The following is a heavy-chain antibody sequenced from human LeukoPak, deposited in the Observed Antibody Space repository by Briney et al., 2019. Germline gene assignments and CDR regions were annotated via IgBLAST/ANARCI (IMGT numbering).Heavy chain of an antibody. V-gene: IGHV4-4*07. D-gene: IGHD4-17*01. Sequence: PSETLSLTCTVSGGSISSYYWSWIRQPAGKGLEWIGRIYTSGSTNCNPSLKSRVTMSVDTSKNQFSLKLSSVTAADTAVYYCARDVGAYGDYPVGFDPWGQGTLVTVSS. CDR1: GGSISSYY. J-gene: IGHJ5*02. CDR3: ARDVGAYGDYPVGFDP. CDR2: IYTSGST.